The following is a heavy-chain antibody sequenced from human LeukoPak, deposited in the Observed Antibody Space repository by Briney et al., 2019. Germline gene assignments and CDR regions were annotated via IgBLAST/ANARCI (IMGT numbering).Heavy chain of an antibody. Sequence: GGSLRLSCATSGFFFHNYAMTWVRQAPGKGLEWVSAVSGSGGRTYYADFVKGRFTISRDNSKNTVYLQMNSLRAEDTAVYYCAKDFYGGAFDIWGQGTMVTVSS. CDR1: GFFFHNYA. J-gene: IGHJ3*02. CDR3: AKDFYGGAFDI. V-gene: IGHV3-23*01. D-gene: IGHD4-23*01. CDR2: VSGSGGRT.